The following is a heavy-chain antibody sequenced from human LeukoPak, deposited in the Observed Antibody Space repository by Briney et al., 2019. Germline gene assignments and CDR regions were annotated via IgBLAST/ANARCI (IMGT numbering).Heavy chain of an antibody. CDR3: ARRYYYDSSGYYLTGVFDY. D-gene: IGHD3-22*01. Sequence: SETLSLTCTVSGGSISSYYWSWIRQPPGKGLEWIGYIYYSGSTNYNPSLKSRVTISVDTSKNQFSLKLSSVTAADTAVYYCARRYYYDSSGYYLTGVFDYWGQGTLVTVSS. CDR1: GGSISSYY. V-gene: IGHV4-59*01. J-gene: IGHJ4*02. CDR2: IYYSGST.